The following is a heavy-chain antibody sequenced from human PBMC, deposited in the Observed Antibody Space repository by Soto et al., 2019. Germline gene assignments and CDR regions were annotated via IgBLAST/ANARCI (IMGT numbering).Heavy chain of an antibody. CDR2: IYYSGST. J-gene: IGHJ6*03. V-gene: IGHV4-39*01. CDR1: GGSISSSSYY. D-gene: IGHD6-13*01. Sequence: PSETLSLTCTVSGGSISSSSYYWGWIRQPPGKGLEWIGSIYYSGSTYYNPSLKSRVTISVDTSKNQFSLKLSSVTAADTAVYYCARTDGEQQLDTYYYYYYMDVWGKGTTVTVSS. CDR3: ARTDGEQQLDTYYYYYYMDV.